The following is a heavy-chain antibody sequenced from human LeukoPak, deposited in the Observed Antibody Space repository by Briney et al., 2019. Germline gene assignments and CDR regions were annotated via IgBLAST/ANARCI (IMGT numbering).Heavy chain of an antibody. Sequence: PGGSLRLSCAASGFTSSSYAMSWVRQAPGKGLEWVSGISGSGDNTYYADSVKSRFTISRDNSKNTLYVQVNSLGTEDTAAYYCAKGSYYDSSGSFYFDYWGQGTLVTVSS. CDR2: ISGSGDNT. V-gene: IGHV3-23*01. J-gene: IGHJ4*02. CDR3: AKGSYYDSSGSFYFDY. CDR1: GFTSSSYA. D-gene: IGHD3-22*01.